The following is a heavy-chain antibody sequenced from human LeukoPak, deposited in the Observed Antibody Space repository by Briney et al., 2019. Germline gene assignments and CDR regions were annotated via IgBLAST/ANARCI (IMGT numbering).Heavy chain of an antibody. CDR3: ARTYFGAYDY. CDR2: IYYSGST. V-gene: IGHV4-39*07. J-gene: IGHJ4*02. CDR1: GGSISSSSYY. D-gene: IGHD2/OR15-2a*01. Sequence: SETLSLTCTVSGGSISSSSYYWGWIRQPPGKGLEWIGGIYYSGSTYDNPSLKSRVTISVDTSKNQFSLKLSSVTAADTAVYYCARTYFGAYDYWGQGTLVTVSS.